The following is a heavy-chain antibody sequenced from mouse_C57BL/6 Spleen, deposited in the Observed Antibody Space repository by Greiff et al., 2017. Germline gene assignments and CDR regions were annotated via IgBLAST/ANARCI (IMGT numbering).Heavy chain of an antibody. J-gene: IGHJ2*01. D-gene: IGHD2-4*01. Sequence: VQLQQSGAELVKPGASVKLSCKASGYTFTEYTIHWVKQRSGQGLEWIGWFYPGSGSIKYNEKFKDKATLTADKSSSTVYMELSRLTSEDSAVYFCARHENPIYYDYDGYYFDYWGQGTTLTVSS. CDR3: ARHENPIYYDYDGYYFDY. CDR1: GYTFTEYT. V-gene: IGHV1-62-2*01. CDR2: FYPGSGSI.